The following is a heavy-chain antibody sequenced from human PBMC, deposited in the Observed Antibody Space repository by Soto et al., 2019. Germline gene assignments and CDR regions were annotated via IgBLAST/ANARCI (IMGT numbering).Heavy chain of an antibody. CDR3: AKDLIRSGTPLFLNYYYGMDV. D-gene: IGHD1-26*01. CDR1: GFTFSSYG. J-gene: IGHJ6*02. Sequence: GGSLRLSCAASGFTFSSYGMHWVRQAPGKGLEWVAVISYDGSNKYYADSVKGRFTISRDNSKNTLYLQMNSLRAEDTAVYYCAKDLIRSGTPLFLNYYYGMDVWGQGTTVTVSS. V-gene: IGHV3-30*18. CDR2: ISYDGSNK.